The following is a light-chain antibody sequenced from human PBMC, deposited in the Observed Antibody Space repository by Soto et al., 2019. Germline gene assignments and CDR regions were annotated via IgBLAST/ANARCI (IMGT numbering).Light chain of an antibody. J-gene: IGKJ3*01. CDR3: QQRDDWPIT. CDR2: DSS. CDR1: QNAGNY. V-gene: IGKV3-11*01. Sequence: EIVFTQSPDTLSLFPGDRATLSCRASQNAGNYLAWYQEKPGQAPRLLISDSSNRATGIPARFSGSGSGTDFTLTISGLEPDDFALYFCQQRDDWPITFGPGTKVDIK.